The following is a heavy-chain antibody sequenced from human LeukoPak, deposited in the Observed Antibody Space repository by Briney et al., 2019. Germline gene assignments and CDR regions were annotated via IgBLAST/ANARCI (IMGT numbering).Heavy chain of an antibody. J-gene: IGHJ4*02. V-gene: IGHV3-23*01. D-gene: IGHD6-19*01. CDR1: GFTFSTYS. Sequence: GGSLRLSCAASGFTFSTYSMTWVRQGPGKGLEWVSSIYPSGDSTFYADSVKGRFTISRDNSKNTLYLQMSSLRTEDTAIYYCAKDVVPDSGWDLDFWGQGTLVTVSS. CDR2: IYPSGDST. CDR3: AKDVVPDSGWDLDF.